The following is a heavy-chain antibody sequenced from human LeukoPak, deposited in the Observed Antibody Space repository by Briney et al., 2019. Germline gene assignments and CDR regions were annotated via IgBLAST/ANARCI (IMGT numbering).Heavy chain of an antibody. CDR3: AKGYYYGSGSPYYFDY. D-gene: IGHD3-10*01. CDR1: GFTFDDYA. Sequence: TGGSLRLSCAASGFTFDDYAMHWVRQAPGKGLEWVSGISWNSGSIGYADSVKGRFTISRDNAKNSLYLQMNSLRAEDTALYYCAKGYYYGSGSPYYFDYWGQGTLVTVSS. CDR2: ISWNSGSI. V-gene: IGHV3-9*01. J-gene: IGHJ4*02.